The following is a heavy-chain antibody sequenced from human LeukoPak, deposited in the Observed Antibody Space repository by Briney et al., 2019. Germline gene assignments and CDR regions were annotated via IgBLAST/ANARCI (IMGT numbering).Heavy chain of an antibody. CDR3: VRGYGVCGFDY. V-gene: IGHV3-64D*09. CDR2: ISDSGGST. CDR1: GFTFSSYA. D-gene: IGHD5/OR15-5a*01. J-gene: IGHJ4*02. Sequence: SGGSLRLSCSASGFTFSSYAMHWVRQAPGKGLEYVSAISDSGGSTYYADSVKGIFTISRDNSKNTLYLQMSSLRAEDTAIYYCVRGYGVCGFDYWGQGTLVTVSS.